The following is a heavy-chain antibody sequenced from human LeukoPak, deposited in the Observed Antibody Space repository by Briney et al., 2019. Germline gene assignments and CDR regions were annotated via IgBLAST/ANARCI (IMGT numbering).Heavy chain of an antibody. V-gene: IGHV3-23*01. CDR1: GFTFSSYA. CDR3: AKDSGHDYVWGRYFDY. D-gene: IGHD3-16*01. Sequence: GGSLRLSCAASGFTFSSYAMSWVRQAPGKGLEWVSAISGSGGSTYYADSVQGRFTISRDNSKNTLYLQMNSLRAEGTAVYYCAKDSGHDYVWGRYFDYWGQGTLVTVSS. CDR2: ISGSGGST. J-gene: IGHJ4*02.